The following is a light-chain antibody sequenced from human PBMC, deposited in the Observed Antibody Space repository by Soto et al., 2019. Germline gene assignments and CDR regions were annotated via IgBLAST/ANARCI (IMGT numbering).Light chain of an antibody. CDR1: QDISSW. Sequence: DILMTQSPSSVSASVGDRVTIACRASQDISSWLAWYQQTPGRVPKLLIYATSKLQPGVPTRFSGSASGTNFTLTISSLHPADFATYYCQQANSFPITFGQGTRLDIK. CDR2: ATS. J-gene: IGKJ5*01. CDR3: QQANSFPIT. V-gene: IGKV1-12*01.